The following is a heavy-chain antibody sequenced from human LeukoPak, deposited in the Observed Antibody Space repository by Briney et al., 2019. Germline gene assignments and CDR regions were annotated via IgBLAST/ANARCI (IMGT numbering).Heavy chain of an antibody. CDR2: IRSKANSYAT. CDR3: TRRLSLGYCSSTSCYQSDY. CDR1: GFTFSGSA. V-gene: IGHV3-73*01. Sequence: PGGSLTLSCAASGFTFSGSAMHWVRQASGKGLEWVGRIRSKANSYATAYAASVKGRFTISRDDSKNTAYLQMNSLKTEDTAVYYCTRRLSLGYCSSTSCYQSDYWGQGTLVTVSS. D-gene: IGHD2-2*01. J-gene: IGHJ4*02.